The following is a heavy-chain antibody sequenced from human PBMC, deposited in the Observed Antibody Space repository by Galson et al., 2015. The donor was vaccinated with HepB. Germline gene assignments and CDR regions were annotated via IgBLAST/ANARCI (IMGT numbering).Heavy chain of an antibody. V-gene: IGHV1-24*01. J-gene: IGHJ4*02. CDR3: ATRVPMVRGGNPYYFDY. Sequence: SVKVSCKVSGYTLTELSMHWVRQAPGKGLEWMGGFDPEDGETIYAQKFQGRVTMTEDTSTDTAYMELSSLRSEDTAVYYCATRVPMVRGGNPYYFDYWGQGTLVTVSS. CDR1: GYTLTELS. CDR2: FDPEDGET. D-gene: IGHD3-10*01.